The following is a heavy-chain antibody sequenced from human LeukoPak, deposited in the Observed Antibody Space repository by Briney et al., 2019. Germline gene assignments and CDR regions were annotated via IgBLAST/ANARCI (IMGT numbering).Heavy chain of an antibody. CDR2: ISPYNGDT. D-gene: IGHD2-21*02. J-gene: IGHJ3*02. CDR3: ARQPGGDYAFDI. Sequence: ASVQVSCKASGYTFTSYSISWVRQAPGHGLEWMGWISPYNGDTNYAQKLRGRVTMTTDTSTSTAYMELRSLRSDDTAVYYCARQPGGDYAFDIWGQGTMVTVSS. CDR1: GYTFTSYS. V-gene: IGHV1-18*01.